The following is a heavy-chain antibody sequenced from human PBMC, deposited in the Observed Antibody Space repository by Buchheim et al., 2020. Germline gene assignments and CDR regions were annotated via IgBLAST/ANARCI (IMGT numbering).Heavy chain of an antibody. Sequence: EVQLVQSGAEVKKPGESLRISCKGSGYSFTSYWISWVRQMPGKGLEWMGRIDHSDSYTNYSPSFQGHVTLSADKSISTAYLQWSSLKASDTDMYYCASLAYCGGDCYPKAKDYYYYGMDVWGQGTT. V-gene: IGHV5-10-1*03. D-gene: IGHD2-21*02. J-gene: IGHJ6*02. CDR3: ASLAYCGGDCYPKAKDYYYYGMDV. CDR2: IDHSDSYT. CDR1: GYSFTSYW.